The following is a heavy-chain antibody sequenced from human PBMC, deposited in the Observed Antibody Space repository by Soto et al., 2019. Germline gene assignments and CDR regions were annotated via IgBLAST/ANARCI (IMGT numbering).Heavy chain of an antibody. J-gene: IGHJ6*02. CDR3: ARDNTIFGVVITGADYYYYGMDV. V-gene: IGHV1-46*01. D-gene: IGHD3-3*01. CDR2: INPSGGST. Sequence: GASVKVSCKASGYTFTSYYMHWVRQAPGQGLEWMGIINPSGGSTSYAQKFQGRVTMTRDTSTSTVYMELSSLRSEDTAVCYCARDNTIFGVVITGADYYYYGMDVWGQGTTVTVSS. CDR1: GYTFTSYY.